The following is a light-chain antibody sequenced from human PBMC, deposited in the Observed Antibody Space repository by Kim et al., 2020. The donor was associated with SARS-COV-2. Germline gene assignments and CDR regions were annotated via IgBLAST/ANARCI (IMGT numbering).Light chain of an antibody. CDR1: QRVSTD. V-gene: IGKV3-15*01. J-gene: IGKJ1*01. CDR3: QHDNNCPRT. CDR2: ETS. Sequence: RGERGTLACRGSQRVSTDLAWCQERPGQAPRVLIYETSTRAAGSPARCSGGGSGTEFTLTISSLQSEDFAVYYCQHDNNCPRTFGQGTKVDIK.